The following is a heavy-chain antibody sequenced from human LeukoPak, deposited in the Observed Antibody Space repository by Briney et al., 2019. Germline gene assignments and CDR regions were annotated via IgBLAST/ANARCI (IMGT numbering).Heavy chain of an antibody. J-gene: IGHJ6*02. CDR1: TDSTTSNW. D-gene: IGHD1-14*01. Sequence: PSETLSLTCAVSTDSTTSNWWSWVRQPPGKGLEWIGEVHKSGSTNYYPSLQSRVTISIDKSKNQIALELTSVTAADTAVYYCARDNRSLGGHYYYYGMDVWGQGTTVTVSS. CDR3: ARDNRSLGGHYYYYGMDV. CDR2: VHKSGST. V-gene: IGHV4-4*02.